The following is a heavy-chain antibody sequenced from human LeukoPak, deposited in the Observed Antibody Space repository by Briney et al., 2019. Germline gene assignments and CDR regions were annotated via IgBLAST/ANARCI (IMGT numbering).Heavy chain of an antibody. Sequence: SETLSLTCTVSGGSISSSSYYWGWIRQPPGKGLGWIVYIYYSGSTYYNPSLESRVTMSLDTSKNQVSLKLISVTSACAAVYYCARDENGYVWGSFRAWGQGALVTVSS. CDR3: ARDENGYVWGSFRA. D-gene: IGHD3-16*02. J-gene: IGHJ5*02. V-gene: IGHV4-39*07. CDR1: GGSISSSSYY. CDR2: IYYSGST.